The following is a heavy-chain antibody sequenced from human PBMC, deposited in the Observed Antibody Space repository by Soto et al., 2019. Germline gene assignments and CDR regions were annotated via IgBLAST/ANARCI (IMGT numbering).Heavy chain of an antibody. Sequence: ASVKVSCKASGYTFTSYYMHWVRQAPGQGLEWVGIINPSGGSTSYAQKFQGRVTMTRDTSTSTVYMELSSLRSEDAAVYYCARGGLEMATIREYYFDYWGQGTLVTVS. CDR3: ARGGLEMATIREYYFDY. V-gene: IGHV1-46*03. CDR1: GYTFTSYY. J-gene: IGHJ4*02. CDR2: INPSGGST. D-gene: IGHD5-12*01.